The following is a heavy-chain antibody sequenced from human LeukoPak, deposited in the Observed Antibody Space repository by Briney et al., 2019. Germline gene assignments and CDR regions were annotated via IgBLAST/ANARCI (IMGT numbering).Heavy chain of an antibody. CDR2: ISYDGSNK. J-gene: IGHJ6*03. D-gene: IGHD1-14*01. Sequence: GGSLRLSCAAFGFTFSSYAMHWVRQAPGKGLEWVSVISYDGSNKYYADSVKGRFTISRDNSKNTLYLQMHSLRAEDTAVYYCARDTTQENYYYYYMDVWGKGTTVTVSS. CDR3: ARDTTQENYYYYYMDV. V-gene: IGHV3-30-3*01. CDR1: GFTFSSYA.